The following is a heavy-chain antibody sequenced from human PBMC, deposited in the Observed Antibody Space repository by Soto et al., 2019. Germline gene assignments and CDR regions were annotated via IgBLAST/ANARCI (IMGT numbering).Heavy chain of an antibody. CDR2: IYYSGST. D-gene: IGHD3-16*01. V-gene: IGHV4-31*03. Sequence: QVQLQESGPGLVKPSQTLSLTCTVSGGSISSGGYYWSWIRQHPGKGLEWIGYIYYSGSTYYNPALQGRVTISVDTSKNQFSLKLSSVTAADTAVYYCARVGGINWFDPWGQGTLVTVSS. CDR3: ARVGGINWFDP. J-gene: IGHJ5*02. CDR1: GGSISSGGYY.